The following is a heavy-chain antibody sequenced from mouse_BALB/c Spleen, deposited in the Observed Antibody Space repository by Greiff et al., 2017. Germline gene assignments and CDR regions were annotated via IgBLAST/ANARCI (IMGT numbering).Heavy chain of an antibody. D-gene: IGHD2-4*01. CDR2: INPNNGGT. J-gene: IGHJ3*01. Sequence: VHVKQSGPELVKPGASVKISCKTSGYTFTEYTMHWVKQSHGKSLEWIGGINPNNGGTSYNQKFKGKATLTVDKSSSTAYMELRSLTSEDSAVYYCARGRDDYDGFAYWGQGTLVTVSA. V-gene: IGHV1-18*01. CDR3: ARGRDDYDGFAY. CDR1: GYTFTEYT.